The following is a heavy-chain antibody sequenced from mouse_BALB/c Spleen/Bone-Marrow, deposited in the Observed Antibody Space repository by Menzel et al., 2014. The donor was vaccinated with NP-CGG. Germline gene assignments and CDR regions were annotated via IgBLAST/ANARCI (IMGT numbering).Heavy chain of an antibody. CDR2: ISSGSRTI. D-gene: IGHD1-1*01. V-gene: IGHV5-17*02. J-gene: IGHJ2*01. CDR1: GFTFSSFG. CDR3: ARSGSSSGYFGY. Sequence: EVMLVESGGGLVQPGGSRKLSCAASGFTFSSFGMHWARQAPEKGLEWVAYISSGSRTIYYADTVMGRFTISIDNPKNALFLQMTSLRSEDTAMYYCARSGSSSGYFGYWGQGTTLTVSS.